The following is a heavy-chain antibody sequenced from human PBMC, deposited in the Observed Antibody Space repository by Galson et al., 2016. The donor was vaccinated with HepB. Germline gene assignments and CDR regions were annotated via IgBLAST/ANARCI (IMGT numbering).Heavy chain of an antibody. J-gene: IGHJ4*02. CDR1: GYTLSELF. V-gene: IGHV1-24*01. CDR3: TTDGRFGGYGSGNFFLY. Sequence: SVKVSCKVSGYTLSELFIHWVRQAPGKGLEWMGGFDPEHDETIYAENFQGRVTMTQDTSTDTGYMELNSLRSEDTAVYWCTTDGRFGGYGSGNFFLYWGQGTLVTVSS. CDR2: FDPEHDET. D-gene: IGHD3-16*01.